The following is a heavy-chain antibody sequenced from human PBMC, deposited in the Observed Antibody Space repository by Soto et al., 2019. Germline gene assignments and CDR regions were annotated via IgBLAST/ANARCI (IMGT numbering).Heavy chain of an antibody. V-gene: IGHV1-69*06. Sequence: GASVKVCCKASGGTFSSYAISWVRQAPGQGLEWMGGIIPIFGTANYAQKFQGRVTITADKSTSTAYMEMSSLRSEDTAVYYCASRPGHRRSVEFDPWGQGTLVTVSS. CDR2: IIPIFGTA. CDR1: GGTFSSYA. D-gene: IGHD5-12*01. CDR3: ASRPGHRRSVEFDP. J-gene: IGHJ5*02.